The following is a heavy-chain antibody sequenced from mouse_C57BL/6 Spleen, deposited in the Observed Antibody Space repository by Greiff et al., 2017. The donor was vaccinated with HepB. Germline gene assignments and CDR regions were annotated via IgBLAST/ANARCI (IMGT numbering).Heavy chain of an antibody. CDR3: ARSSNYKGYFDY. V-gene: IGHV1-54*01. Sequence: QVQLQQSGAELVRPGTSVKVSCKASGYAFTNYLIEWVKQRPGQGLEWIGVINPGSGGTNYNEKFKGKATLTADKSSSTAYMQLSSLTSEDSAVYFCARSSNYKGYFDYWGQGTTLTVSS. CDR2: INPGSGGT. CDR1: GYAFTNYL. D-gene: IGHD2-5*01. J-gene: IGHJ2*01.